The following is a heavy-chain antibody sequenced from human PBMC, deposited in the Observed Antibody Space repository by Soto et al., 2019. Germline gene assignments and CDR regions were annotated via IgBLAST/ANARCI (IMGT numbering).Heavy chain of an antibody. V-gene: IGHV1-24*01. J-gene: IGHJ6*02. Sequence: GASVKVSCKVSGYTLTELSMHWVRQAPGKGLERMGGFDPEDGETIYAQKFQGRVTMTEDTSTDTAYMELGSLRSEDTAVYYCASVTRKGGSGSSDYYYGMDVWGQGTTVTVSS. CDR2: FDPEDGET. CDR3: ASVTRKGGSGSSDYYYGMDV. D-gene: IGHD3-10*01. CDR1: GYTLTELS.